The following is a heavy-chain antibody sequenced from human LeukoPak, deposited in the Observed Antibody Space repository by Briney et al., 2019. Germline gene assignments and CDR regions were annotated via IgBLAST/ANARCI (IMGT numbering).Heavy chain of an antibody. CDR1: GGTFSSYV. Sequence: SVKVSFKASGGTFSSYVISWVRQAPGQGLEWMGGIIPIFGTANYAQKFQGRVTITTDESTSTAYMELSSLRSEDTAVYYCARAVGGATIFGVVINEGYDYWGQGTLVTVSS. J-gene: IGHJ4*02. CDR3: ARAVGGATIFGVVINEGYDY. V-gene: IGHV1-69*05. D-gene: IGHD3-3*01. CDR2: IIPIFGTA.